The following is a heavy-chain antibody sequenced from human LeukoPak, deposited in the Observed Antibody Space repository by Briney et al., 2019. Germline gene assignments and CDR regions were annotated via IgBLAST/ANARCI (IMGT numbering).Heavy chain of an antibody. Sequence: GGSLKLSCAASGFSFSSYAMTWARQAPVKGLEWVSAISGDGTRTYYADSVKGRFTISRDNSKNTLYLEMSSLRVEDTAIYYCAKWPEGAMDYFDYWGQGTLVTVSS. D-gene: IGHD3-16*01. J-gene: IGHJ4*02. CDR1: GFSFSSYA. CDR3: AKWPEGAMDYFDY. V-gene: IGHV3-23*01. CDR2: ISGDGTRT.